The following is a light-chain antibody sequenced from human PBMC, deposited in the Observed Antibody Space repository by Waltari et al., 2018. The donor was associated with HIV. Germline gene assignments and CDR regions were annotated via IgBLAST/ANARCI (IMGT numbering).Light chain of an antibody. CDR1: QDITKK. Sequence: QMTQSPSSLSASVGDRVTITCQASQDITKKLSWYQQKPGKAHNLLSYDASTLAPGVPSRFSGSGSGTHFSLSIGSLQPEDIATYFCLQVHSLPLTFGAGTKVEIK. CDR2: DAS. J-gene: IGKJ4*01. CDR3: LQVHSLPLT. V-gene: IGKV1-33*01.